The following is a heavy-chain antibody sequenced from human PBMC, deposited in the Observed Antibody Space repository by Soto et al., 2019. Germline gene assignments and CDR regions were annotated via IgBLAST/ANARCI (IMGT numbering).Heavy chain of an antibody. CDR1: GGSISSYY. V-gene: IGHV4-59*01. CDR2: IYSSGST. J-gene: IGHJ6*02. Sequence: SETLSLTSTVSGGSISSYYWSWIRQPPEKGLEWIGCIYSSGSTNYNPSLKSRVTISVDTAKNQFSLKLSAVTAAGTAVYYCGREGRYESGYGICVWVQGTTV. CDR3: GREGRYESGYGICV. D-gene: IGHD5-12*01.